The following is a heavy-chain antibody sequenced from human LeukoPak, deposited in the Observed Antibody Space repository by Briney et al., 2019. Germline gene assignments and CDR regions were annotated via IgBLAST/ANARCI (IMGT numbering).Heavy chain of an antibody. CDR1: GGTFSSYT. Sequence: SSVKVSCKASGGTFSSYTISWVRQPPGQRLEWMGRIIPILGIANYAQKFQGRVTITADKSTSTAYMELSSLRSEDTAVYYCASTRDCSSTSCSMRALYYFDYWGQGTLVTVSS. V-gene: IGHV1-69*02. J-gene: IGHJ4*02. CDR3: ASTRDCSSTSCSMRALYYFDY. CDR2: IIPILGIA. D-gene: IGHD2-2*01.